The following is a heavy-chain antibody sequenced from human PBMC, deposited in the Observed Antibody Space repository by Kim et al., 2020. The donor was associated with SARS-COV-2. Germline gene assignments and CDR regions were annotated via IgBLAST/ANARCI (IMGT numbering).Heavy chain of an antibody. CDR3: ARDGPGGSGMDV. V-gene: IGHV3-7*01. J-gene: IGHJ6*02. Sequence: YYVDAGKGRFHSSRDTAKNSLLLQMNSLRAEDTAVYYCARDGPGGSGMDVWGQGTTVTVSS. D-gene: IGHD3-16*01.